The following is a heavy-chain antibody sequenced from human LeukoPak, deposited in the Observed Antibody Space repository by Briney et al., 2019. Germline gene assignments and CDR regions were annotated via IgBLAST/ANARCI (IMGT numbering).Heavy chain of an antibody. J-gene: IGHJ4*02. Sequence: PSETLSLTCTVSGGSISSGDYYWSWIRQPPGKGLEWIGYIYYSGSTYYNPSLKSRVTISVDTSKNQFSLKLRSVTAADTAVYYCARRGTAYCRGGNCYSDKYFDYWGQGTQVTVSS. CDR1: GGSISSGDYY. D-gene: IGHD2-15*01. V-gene: IGHV4-30-4*08. CDR2: IYYSGST. CDR3: ARRGTAYCRGGNCYSDKYFDY.